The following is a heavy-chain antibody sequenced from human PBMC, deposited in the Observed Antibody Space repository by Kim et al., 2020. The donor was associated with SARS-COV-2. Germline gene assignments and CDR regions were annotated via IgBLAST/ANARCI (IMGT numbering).Heavy chain of an antibody. Sequence: GGSLRLSCAASGFTFSGSAINWVRQAPGNWLEWVACIRSSANCFATAYAATVKGRFTISSADSKYTAYLQMNRLKTEDAYYYYCTTAPGTTFVFWEAID. V-gene: IGHV3-73*01. CDR1: GFTFSGSA. CDR2: IRSSANCFAT. J-gene: IGHJ3*02. CDR3: TTAPGTTFVFWEAID. D-gene: IGHD1-1*01.